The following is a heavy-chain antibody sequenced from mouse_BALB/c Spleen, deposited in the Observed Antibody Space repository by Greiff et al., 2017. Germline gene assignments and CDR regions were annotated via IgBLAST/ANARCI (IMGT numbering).Heavy chain of an antibody. V-gene: IGHV3-2*02. D-gene: IGHD1-2*01. J-gene: IGHJ4*01. CDR1: GYSITSDYA. CDR3: ARGGLPTATAMDY. CDR2: ISYSGST. Sequence: EVQLQESGPGLVKPSQSLSLTCTVTGYSITSDYAWNWIRQFPGNKLEWMGYISYSGSTSYNPSLKSRISITRDTSKNQFFLQLNSVTTEDTATYYCARGGLPTATAMDYWGQGTSVTVSS.